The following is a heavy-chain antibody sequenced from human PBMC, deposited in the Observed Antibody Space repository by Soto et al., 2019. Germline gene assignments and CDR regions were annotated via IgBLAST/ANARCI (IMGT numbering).Heavy chain of an antibody. CDR1: GFSFSGSA. CDR2: IRAKSNKYAT. D-gene: IGHD1-26*01. V-gene: IGHV3-73*02. J-gene: IGHJ4*02. Sequence: EVQLVESGGGWVQPGRSLKLSCAASGFSFSGSAIHWVRQASGKGLEWVGRIRAKSNKYATLYAESLKGRFTISRDDSQSTAYLEMNSLKTEDTAVYYCNSGSYYSSIWDQGTLVTVSS. CDR3: NSGSYYSSI.